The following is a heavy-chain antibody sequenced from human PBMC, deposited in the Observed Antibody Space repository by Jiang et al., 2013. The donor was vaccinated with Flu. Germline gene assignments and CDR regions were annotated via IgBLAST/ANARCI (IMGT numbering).Heavy chain of an antibody. J-gene: IGHJ4*02. V-gene: IGHV4-4*07. CDR3: ARDVYDSSGYYYQDY. D-gene: IGHD3-22*01. CDR1: GGSISSYY. Sequence: GPGLVKPSETLFLTCAVSGGSISSYYWSWIRQPAGKGLEWIGRIYTTGSTNYNPSLKSRVTMSVDTSKNQFSLKLSSVTAADTALYYCARDVYDSSGYYYQDYWGQGTLVTVSS. CDR2: IYTTGST.